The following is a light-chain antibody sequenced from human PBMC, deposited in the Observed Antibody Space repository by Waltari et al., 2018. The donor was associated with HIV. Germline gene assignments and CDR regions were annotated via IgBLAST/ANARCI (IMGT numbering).Light chain of an antibody. Sequence: VLTKSPGTLSLSPGQRVTLSCGASQSISNSLAWYQQKPGQAPRLLVYDASIRATGIPDRFSGSGSGTYFTLTITRLEPEDFALYFCLQYARSPRTFGQGTKVEIK. V-gene: IGKV3-20*01. CDR1: QSISNS. J-gene: IGKJ1*01. CDR2: DAS. CDR3: LQYARSPRT.